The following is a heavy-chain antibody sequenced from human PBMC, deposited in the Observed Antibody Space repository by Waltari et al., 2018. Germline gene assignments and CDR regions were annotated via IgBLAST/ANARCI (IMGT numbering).Heavy chain of an antibody. J-gene: IGHJ4*02. V-gene: IGHV3-23*01. CDR1: GFTFSSCA. CDR3: AKDLGTVVTAELDY. CDR2: VRGSGGST. Sequence: EVQLLESGGGLVQPGGSLRLSCAASGFTFSSCAMSWVRQAPGKGLGLCSAVRGSGGSTYSADSVKGRFTISRDNSKNTLYLQMNSLRAEDTAVYYCAKDLGTVVTAELDYWGQGTLVTVSS. D-gene: IGHD2-15*01.